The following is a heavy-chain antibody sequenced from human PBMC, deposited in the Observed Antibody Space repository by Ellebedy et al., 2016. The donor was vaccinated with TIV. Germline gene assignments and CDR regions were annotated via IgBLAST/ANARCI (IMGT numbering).Heavy chain of an antibody. V-gene: IGHV3-15*07. CDR1: GFTFSNAW. CDR3: TTATAGGYSYGNYFDY. J-gene: IGHJ4*02. Sequence: GESLKISCAASGFTFSNAWMNWVRQAPGKGLEWVGRIKSKTDGGTTDYAAPVKGRFTISRDDSKNTLYLQMNSLKTEDTDVYYCTTATAGGYSYGNYFDYWGQGTLVTVSS. CDR2: IKSKTDGGTT. D-gene: IGHD5-18*01.